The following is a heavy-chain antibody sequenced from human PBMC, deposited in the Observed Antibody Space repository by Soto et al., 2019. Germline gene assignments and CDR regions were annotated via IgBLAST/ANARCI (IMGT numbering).Heavy chain of an antibody. V-gene: IGHV3-74*01. CDR2: INSDGSVS. CDR3: ASGDCVGGTCYSLAGSFYYYMDV. CDR1: GFTFSNYW. D-gene: IGHD2-15*01. J-gene: IGHJ6*03. Sequence: EVQLVESGGGLVQPGGSLRLSCAASGFTFSNYWMYWVRQAPGKGLVWVSRINSDGSVSSYADSVKGRLTISRDNVKNTLHLQMDSLRAEDTAVYYCASGDCVGGTCYSLAGSFYYYMDVWGKGTTVTVFS.